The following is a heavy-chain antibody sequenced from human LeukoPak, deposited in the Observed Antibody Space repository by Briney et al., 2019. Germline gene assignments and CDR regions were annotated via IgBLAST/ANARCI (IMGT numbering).Heavy chain of an antibody. CDR3: AKDSWPRNGIYDPFDI. D-gene: IGHD5-12*01. CDR2: INRDGSRI. CDR1: GFTLSKYW. V-gene: IGHV3-74*01. J-gene: IGHJ3*02. Sequence: GGSLRLSCGDSGFTLSKYWMHWVRQVPGKGLTWVSRINRDGSRIDHAGSVKGRFTISRDNAKNTLYLQMNSLRPEDTAVYYCAKDSWPRNGIYDPFDIWGQGTMVTVSS.